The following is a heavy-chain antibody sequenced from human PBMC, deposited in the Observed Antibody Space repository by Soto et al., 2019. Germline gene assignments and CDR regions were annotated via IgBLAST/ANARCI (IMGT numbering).Heavy chain of an antibody. Sequence: QVQLQESGPRLVKPSQTLSLTCIVSGGSISSGGHSWSWIRQHPGKGLEWIGYIDDSENTYYNPSLKSRRSMSVDTSRRQFSLNLSSVTAAATAVYYCARLSGSYYLLPDYWGQGTLVTVSS. D-gene: IGHD1-26*01. CDR3: ARLSGSYYLLPDY. J-gene: IGHJ4*02. V-gene: IGHV4-31*03. CDR2: IDDSENT. CDR1: GGSISSGGHS.